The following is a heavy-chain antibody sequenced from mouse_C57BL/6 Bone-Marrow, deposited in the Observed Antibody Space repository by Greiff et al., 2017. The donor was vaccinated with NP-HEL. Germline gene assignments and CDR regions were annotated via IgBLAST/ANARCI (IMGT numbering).Heavy chain of an antibody. CDR1: GFTFSDYG. CDR2: ISSGSSTI. Sequence: EVQLVESGGGLVKPGGSLKLSCAASGFTFSDYGMHWVRQAPEKGLEWVAYISSGSSTIYYADTVKGRFTTSRDNAKNTLFLQMTSLRSEDTAMYYCARPGIYYGNYDAMDYWGQGTSVTVSS. CDR3: ARPGIYYGNYDAMDY. J-gene: IGHJ4*01. D-gene: IGHD2-1*01. V-gene: IGHV5-17*01.